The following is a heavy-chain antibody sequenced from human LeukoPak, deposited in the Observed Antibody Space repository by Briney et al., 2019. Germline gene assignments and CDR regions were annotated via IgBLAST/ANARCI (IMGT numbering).Heavy chain of an antibody. D-gene: IGHD6-19*01. CDR1: GFTFSSYS. CDR2: ISSTSTYI. Sequence: GGSLRLSCAASGFTFSSYSMNWVRQAPGKGLDWVSSISSTSTYIYYADSVKGRFTISRDNAKNSLHLQMNSLRAEDTAVYYCARIHIAVAGITDYWGQGTLVTVSS. V-gene: IGHV3-21*01. CDR3: ARIHIAVAGITDY. J-gene: IGHJ4*02.